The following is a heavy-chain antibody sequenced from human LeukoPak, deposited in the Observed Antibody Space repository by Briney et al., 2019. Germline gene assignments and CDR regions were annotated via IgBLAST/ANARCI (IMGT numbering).Heavy chain of an antibody. CDR3: VRDQHDYYFFYMDV. CDR1: GDSISSSNYY. V-gene: IGHV4-39*07. Sequence: SETLSLTCTVSGDSISSSNYYWGWIRQPPGEGLEWLGSIYSSGSTYYNPSLKSRVTISVDPSKNQISLKLNSVTAADTAVYYCVRDQHDYYFFYMDVWGKGTTVTVSS. CDR2: IYSSGST. J-gene: IGHJ6*03.